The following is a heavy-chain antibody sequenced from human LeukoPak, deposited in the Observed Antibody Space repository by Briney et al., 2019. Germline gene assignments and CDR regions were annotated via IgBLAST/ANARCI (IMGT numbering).Heavy chain of an antibody. CDR3: ARDVRAHYYDSSGYYWEDPYYLDY. Sequence: PGGSLRLSCAASGFTFSSYWMSWVRQAPGKGLEWVANIKQDGSEKYYVDSVKGRFTISRDNAKNSLYLQMNSLRAEDTAVYYCARDVRAHYYDSSGYYWEDPYYLDYWGQGTLVTVSS. J-gene: IGHJ4*02. CDR1: GFTFSSYW. D-gene: IGHD3-22*01. CDR2: IKQDGSEK. V-gene: IGHV3-7*01.